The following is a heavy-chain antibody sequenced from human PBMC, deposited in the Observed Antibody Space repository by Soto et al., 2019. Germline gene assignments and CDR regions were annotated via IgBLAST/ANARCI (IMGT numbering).Heavy chain of an antibody. J-gene: IGHJ3*02. CDR1: GYTFSAYT. CDR3: ARDTETLGPRANDALDI. CDR2: INAGSGNT. D-gene: IGHD3-3*02. V-gene: IGHV1-3*01. Sequence: RASVKVSCKATGYTFSAYTMNWVRQAPGQSLEWMGWINAGSGNTKYSQNFQGRVSITRDTSASTVYMELTGLTSEDTAVYYCARDTETLGPRANDALDIWGQGTTVTVSS.